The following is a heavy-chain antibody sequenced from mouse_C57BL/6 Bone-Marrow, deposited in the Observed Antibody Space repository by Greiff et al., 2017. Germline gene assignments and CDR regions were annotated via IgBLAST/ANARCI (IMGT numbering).Heavy chain of an antibody. CDR3: ACGRYYGNYPFAY. Sequence: EVQLQQSVAELVRPGASVKLSCTASGFNIKNTYMHWVKQRPEQGLEWIGRIDPANGNTKYAPKFQGKATITADTSSNTAYLQLSSLTSEDTAIYYCACGRYYGNYPFAYWGQGTLGTVSA. CDR1: GFNIKNTY. J-gene: IGHJ3*01. D-gene: IGHD2-1*01. V-gene: IGHV14-3*01. CDR2: IDPANGNT.